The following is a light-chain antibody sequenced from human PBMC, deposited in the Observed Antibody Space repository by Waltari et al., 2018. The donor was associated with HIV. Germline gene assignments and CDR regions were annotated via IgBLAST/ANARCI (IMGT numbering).Light chain of an antibody. Sequence: ILMTQSPSTLSAFVGDRVSITCRASLIVNTWLAWYQQKPGRPPKLLIYKSSILQVGVPTRFSGSGSGTKFTLTITSLQPDDFATYYCQQYDSDPSFGQGTRL. J-gene: IGKJ5*01. CDR2: KSS. V-gene: IGKV1-5*03. CDR1: LIVNTW. CDR3: QQYDSDPS.